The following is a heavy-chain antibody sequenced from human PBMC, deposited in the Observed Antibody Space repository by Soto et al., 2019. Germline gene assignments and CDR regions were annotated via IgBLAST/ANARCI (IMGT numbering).Heavy chain of an antibody. CDR2: ISGHNGNT. V-gene: IGHV1-18*04. Sequence: GASVTVSCEASGYSFTSYGISWVRQAHGQGPEWMGWISGHNGNTNHPQSLQGRVTMTTDTSRNTAYMELRSLRSDDTAVYYCARHRFNYYDDTVYYYFDYWGQGTLVTVSS. CDR3: ARHRFNYYDDTVYYYFDY. CDR1: GYSFTSYG. J-gene: IGHJ4*02. D-gene: IGHD3-22*01.